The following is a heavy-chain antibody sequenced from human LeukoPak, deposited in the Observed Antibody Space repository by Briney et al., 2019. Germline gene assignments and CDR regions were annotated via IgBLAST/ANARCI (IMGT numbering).Heavy chain of an antibody. Sequence: GGSLRLSCAASGFTFSSYAMSWIRQAPGKGLEWVSYISSSGRTTYYADSVKGRFTISRDNSKNTLYLQMNSLRVEDTAIYYCANMVTKGYWGQGTLVTVSS. CDR3: ANMVTKGY. V-gene: IGHV3-23*01. CDR1: GFTFSSYA. D-gene: IGHD2-21*02. J-gene: IGHJ4*02. CDR2: ISSSGRTT.